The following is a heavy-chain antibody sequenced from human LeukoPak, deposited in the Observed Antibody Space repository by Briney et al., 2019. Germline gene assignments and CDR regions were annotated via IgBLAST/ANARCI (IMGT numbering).Heavy chain of an antibody. CDR3: ARDGVWSGYSHYYMDV. CDR2: INPSGGST. D-gene: IGHD3-3*01. V-gene: IGHV1-46*01. CDR1: GYTFTSYY. J-gene: IGHJ6*03. Sequence: GASVKVSCKASGYTFTSYYMHWVRQAPGQGLEWMGIINPSGGSTSYAQKFQGRVTMTRDMSTSTVYMELSSLRSEDTAVYYCARDGVWSGYSHYYMDVWGKGTTVTVSS.